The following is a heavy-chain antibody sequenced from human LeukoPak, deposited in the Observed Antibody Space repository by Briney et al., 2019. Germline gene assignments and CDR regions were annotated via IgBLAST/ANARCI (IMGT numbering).Heavy chain of an antibody. CDR2: IYYSGST. CDR1: GGSISSGGYY. J-gene: IGHJ4*02. D-gene: IGHD2-8*02. Sequence: SQTLSLTCTVSGGSISSGGYYWSWIRQHPGKGLEWIGYIYYSGSTYYNPSPKSRVTISVDTSRNQFSLKLRSVTAAATAVYSCARTARGTGSFDYWGQGTLVTVSS. CDR3: ARTARGTGSFDY. V-gene: IGHV4-31*03.